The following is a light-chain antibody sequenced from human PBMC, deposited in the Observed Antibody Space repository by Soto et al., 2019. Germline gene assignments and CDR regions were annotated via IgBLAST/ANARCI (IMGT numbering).Light chain of an antibody. CDR1: QSVSSN. CDR3: QQYNNWPPWT. CDR2: GAS. Sequence: EIVMTQSPATLSLSPGERATLSCRASQSVSSNLSWYQQQPPHPPTLLIYGASTSATTIPARCSGGGSGTVFPLTISSLQSEDFAVYYWQQYNNWPPWTFGQGTKVEIK. V-gene: IGKV3-15*01. J-gene: IGKJ1*01.